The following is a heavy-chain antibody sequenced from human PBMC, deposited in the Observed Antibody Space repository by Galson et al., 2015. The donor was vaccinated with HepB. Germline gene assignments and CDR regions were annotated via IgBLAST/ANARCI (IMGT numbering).Heavy chain of an antibody. V-gene: IGHV3-9*01. J-gene: IGHJ3*01. Sequence: SLRLSCAASGFTFDDYAMHWVRQVPGKGLEWVSGITWNSGSRAYVDSVKGRFTISRDNAKKSLYLQMNSLRAEDTALYYCAKEWRAGAFDFWGQGTMVTVSS. CDR1: GFTFDDYA. CDR2: ITWNSGSR. D-gene: IGHD3-10*01. CDR3: AKEWRAGAFDF.